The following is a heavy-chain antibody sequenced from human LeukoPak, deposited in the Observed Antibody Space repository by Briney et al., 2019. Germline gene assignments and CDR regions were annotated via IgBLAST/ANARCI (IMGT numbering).Heavy chain of an antibody. V-gene: IGHV3-23*01. Sequence: GGSLRLSCAASGFTFSSYAMSWVRQAPGKGLEWVSAISGSGGSTYYADSVKGRFTISRDNSKNTLYLQMNSLRAEDTAVYYCAKPHDDFWSGYYYFDYWGQGNLVTVSS. CDR1: GFTFSSYA. CDR3: AKPHDDFWSGYYYFDY. CDR2: ISGSGGST. D-gene: IGHD3-3*01. J-gene: IGHJ4*02.